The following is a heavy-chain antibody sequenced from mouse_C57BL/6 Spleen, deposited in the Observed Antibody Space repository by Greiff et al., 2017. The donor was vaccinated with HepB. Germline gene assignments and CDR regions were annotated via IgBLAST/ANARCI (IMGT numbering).Heavy chain of an antibody. J-gene: IGHJ4*01. CDR2: INPNNGGT. D-gene: IGHD2-3*01. CDR3: TRRMYDGRDYAVDY. V-gene: IGHV1-18*01. CDR1: GYTFTDYN. Sequence: EVQLQQSGPELVKPGASVKIPCKASGYTFTDYNMDWVKQSHGKSLEWIGDINPNNGGTIYNQKCKGKATLTVDTSSSTAYMALRSLTSEDTAVYHWTRRMYDGRDYAVDYWGKGTSVTVSS.